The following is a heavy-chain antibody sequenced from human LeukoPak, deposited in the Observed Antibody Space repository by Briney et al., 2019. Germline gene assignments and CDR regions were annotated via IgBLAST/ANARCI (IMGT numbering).Heavy chain of an antibody. Sequence: SETLSLTCTVSVGSTRIFSCGCIRQPAGKGLEWIGRIYTSGSTNYNPSLKSRVTMSVDTSKNQFSLKLSSVTAADTAVYYCARGCSGGDWFVSWGQGTLVTVSS. CDR2: IYTSGST. D-gene: IGHD3-10*02. CDR3: ARGCSGGDWFVS. J-gene: IGHJ5*01. CDR1: VGSTRIFS. V-gene: IGHV4-4*07.